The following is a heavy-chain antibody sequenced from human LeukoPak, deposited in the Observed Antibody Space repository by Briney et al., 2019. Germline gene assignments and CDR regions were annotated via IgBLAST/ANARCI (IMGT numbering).Heavy chain of an antibody. CDR2: INHSGST. Sequence: SETLSLTCAVYGGSFSGYYWSWIRQPPGKGREWMGEINHSGSTNYNPPLKRRVTISLDTSKTQFSLKLSSVPAADTAVYYCARATVWYWGQGTLVTVSS. CDR1: GGSFSGYY. D-gene: IGHD3-16*01. J-gene: IGHJ4*02. V-gene: IGHV4-34*01. CDR3: ARATVWY.